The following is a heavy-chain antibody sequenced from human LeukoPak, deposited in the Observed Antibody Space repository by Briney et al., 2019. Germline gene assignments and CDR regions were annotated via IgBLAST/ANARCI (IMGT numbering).Heavy chain of an antibody. CDR2: ISSSSSYI. CDR3: ARDHDSGIFDY. J-gene: IGHJ4*02. V-gene: IGHV3-21*01. CDR1: GFTFSSYG. Sequence: GGSLRLSCAASGFTFSSYGMHWVRQAPGKGLEWVSSISSSSSYIYYADSVKGRFTISRDNAKNSLYLQMNSLRAEDTAVYYCARDHDSGIFDYWGQGTLVTVSS. D-gene: IGHD3-22*01.